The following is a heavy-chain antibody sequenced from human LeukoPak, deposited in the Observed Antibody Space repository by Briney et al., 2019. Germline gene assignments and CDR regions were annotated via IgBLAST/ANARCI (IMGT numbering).Heavy chain of an antibody. CDR2: ISGTADSK. J-gene: IGHJ3*02. CDR1: RFIFRNYA. Sequence: GGSLRLSCAASRFIFRNYAMSWVRQAPGRGLEWLSIISGTADSKYSADSVKGRFTISRYNPRSTLYLEMNILRAEDTAVYYCAKADATIGGAFDTWGQGTMVIVSS. V-gene: IGHV3-23*01. D-gene: IGHD3-16*01. CDR3: AKADATIGGAFDT.